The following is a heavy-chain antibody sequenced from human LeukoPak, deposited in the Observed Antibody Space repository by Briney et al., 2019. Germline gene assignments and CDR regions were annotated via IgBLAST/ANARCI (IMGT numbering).Heavy chain of an antibody. J-gene: IGHJ4*02. V-gene: IGHV4-61*02. CDR2: IYSTGST. Sequence: SETLSLTCSVSGDSISRGNYYWTWIRQPAGKGLEWIGRIYSTGSTNYNPSLKSRVTISVDTSKNQFSLRLSSVTAADTAVYYCARVTTGGYYNCWGQGTLVTVS. D-gene: IGHD3-22*01. CDR1: GDSISRGNYY. CDR3: ARVTTGGYYNC.